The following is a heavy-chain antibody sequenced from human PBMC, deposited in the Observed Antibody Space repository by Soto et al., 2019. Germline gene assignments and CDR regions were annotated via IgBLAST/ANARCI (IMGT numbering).Heavy chain of an antibody. J-gene: IGHJ5*02. Sequence: QVQLLQSGAELKKPGSSLKVSCKASGGTFSSYTISWVRQAPGQGVEWMGRIIPILGIANYTQKFQGRVTINADKSTSTAYMELGRLRSEDTSVYYGANYNGDYELRGSWFDPCGQGTLVTVSS. CDR2: IIPILGIA. D-gene: IGHD4-17*01. CDR1: GGTFSSYT. V-gene: IGHV1-69*02. CDR3: ANYNGDYELRGSWFDP.